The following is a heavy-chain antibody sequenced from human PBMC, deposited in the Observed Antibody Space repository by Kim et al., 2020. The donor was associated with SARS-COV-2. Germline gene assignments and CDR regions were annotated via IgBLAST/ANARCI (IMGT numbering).Heavy chain of an antibody. CDR3: ATSEQWLDVGAFDI. D-gene: IGHD6-19*01. J-gene: IGHJ3*02. Sequence: NPSLKSRVTISVDTSKNQFSLKLSSVTAADTAVYYWATSEQWLDVGAFDIWGQGTMVTVSS. V-gene: IGHV4-31*02.